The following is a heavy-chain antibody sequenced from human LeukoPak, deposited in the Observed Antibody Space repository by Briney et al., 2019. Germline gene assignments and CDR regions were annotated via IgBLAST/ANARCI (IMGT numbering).Heavy chain of an antibody. CDR2: ISGDGGVT. V-gene: IGHV3-43*02. J-gene: IGHJ4*02. Sequence: GGSLRLSCAASGFTFDDYAMHWVRQAPGKGLDWVSLISGDGGVTYYADSVKGRFTISRDNSRNSLYLQMNSLRTEDTALYYCAKDIRAVAGRYDYWGLGALVTVSS. CDR1: GFTFDDYA. CDR3: AKDIRAVAGRYDY. D-gene: IGHD6-19*01.